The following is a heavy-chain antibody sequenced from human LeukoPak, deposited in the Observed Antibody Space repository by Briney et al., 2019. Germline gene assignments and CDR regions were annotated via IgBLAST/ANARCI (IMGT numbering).Heavy chain of an antibody. V-gene: IGHV1-8*01. J-gene: IGHJ4*02. CDR2: MNPNSGNT. CDR1: GYTFTSYD. Sequence: ASVKVSCKASGYTFTSYDINWVRQATGQGLEWMGWMNPNSGNTGYAQKFQGRVTMTRNTSISTAYMELSRLRSDDTAVYFCARRPINCIITNCYVDYWGQGTLVTVSS. CDR3: ARRPINCIITNCYVDY. D-gene: IGHD2-2*01.